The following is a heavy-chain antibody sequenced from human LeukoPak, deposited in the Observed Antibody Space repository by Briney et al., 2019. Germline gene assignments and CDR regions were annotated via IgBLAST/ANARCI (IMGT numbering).Heavy chain of an antibody. CDR2: MNPNSGNT. V-gene: IGHV1-8*03. D-gene: IGHD3-9*01. CDR1: GYTFTSYD. Sequence: ASVKVSCKASGYTFTSYDINWVRQAPGQGLEWMGWMNPNSGNTGCAQKFQGRVTITRNTSISTAYMELSSLTSEDTAMYYCARASWGDYNLLTGYYSDYYFDFWGQGTLVTVSS. J-gene: IGHJ4*02. CDR3: ARASWGDYNLLTGYYSDYYFDF.